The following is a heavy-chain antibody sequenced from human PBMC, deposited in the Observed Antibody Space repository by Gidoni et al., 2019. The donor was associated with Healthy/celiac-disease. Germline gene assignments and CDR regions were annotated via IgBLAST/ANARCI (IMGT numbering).Heavy chain of an antibody. D-gene: IGHD5-18*01. CDR1: EFTFISYW. J-gene: IGHJ4*02. Sequence: EVQLVESGVGLVQPGGSLRLSCPASEFTFISYWMHWVRHAQGNGPGWVSRMNRNGSSTSYPDHVKGRFTISRDNAKNMLYLQMNSLRAEDTAVYYCARDPNGYSQHFDYWGQGTLVTVSS. CDR2: MNRNGSST. CDR3: ARDPNGYSQHFDY. V-gene: IGHV3-74*01.